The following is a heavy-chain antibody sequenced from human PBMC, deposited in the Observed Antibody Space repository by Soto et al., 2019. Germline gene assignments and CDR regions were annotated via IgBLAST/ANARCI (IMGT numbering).Heavy chain of an antibody. CDR1: GYSFTSYW. CDR2: IDPSDSYT. J-gene: IGHJ4*02. CDR3: ARLKRDGHNYSPLYY. Sequence: GESLKISCKGSGYSFTSYWISWVRQMPGKGLEWMGRIDPSDSYTNYSPSLQGHVTISADKSISTAYLQWSSLKASDTGMYYCARLKRDGHNYSPLYYWGQGTLVTVSS. V-gene: IGHV5-10-1*01. D-gene: IGHD5-12*01.